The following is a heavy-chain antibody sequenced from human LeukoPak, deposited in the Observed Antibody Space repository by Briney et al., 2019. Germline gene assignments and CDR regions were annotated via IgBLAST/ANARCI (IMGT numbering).Heavy chain of an antibody. CDR3: ARAYHITMIVVVNRYWFDP. D-gene: IGHD3-22*01. J-gene: IGHJ5*02. Sequence: ASVKVSCKASGYTFTGYYMHWVRQAPGQGLEWMGWINPNSGGTNYAQKFQGRVTMTRDTSISTAYMELSRLRSGDTAVYYCARAYHITMIVVVNRYWFDPWGQGTLVTVSS. CDR2: INPNSGGT. V-gene: IGHV1-2*02. CDR1: GYTFTGYY.